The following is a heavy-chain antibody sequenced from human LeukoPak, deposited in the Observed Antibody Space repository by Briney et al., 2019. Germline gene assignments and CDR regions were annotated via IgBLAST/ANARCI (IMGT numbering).Heavy chain of an antibody. J-gene: IGHJ6*03. CDR2: ISSSSSTI. D-gene: IGHD5-18*01. CDR3: AKDQKRGYSYGHLFYYYYMDV. Sequence: GGSLRLSCAASGFTFSSYSMNWVRQAPGKGLEWVSYISSSSSTIYYADSVKGRFTISRDNAKNSLYLQMNSLRAEDTAVYYCAKDQKRGYSYGHLFYYYYMDVWGKGTTVTISS. CDR1: GFTFSSYS. V-gene: IGHV3-48*01.